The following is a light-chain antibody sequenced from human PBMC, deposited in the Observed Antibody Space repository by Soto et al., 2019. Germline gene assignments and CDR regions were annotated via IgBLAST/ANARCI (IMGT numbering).Light chain of an antibody. V-gene: IGLV1-44*01. CDR2: TDN. Sequence: QSVLTQPPSVSGTPGQSVTISCSGGSSNIGSNSVNWYQQLPGTAPKLLIFTDNQRPPGVPYRFSGSKSGTSASLAISGLQPQDEADHYCAAWDNSLNVYVFGTGTKVTVL. J-gene: IGLJ1*01. CDR3: AAWDNSLNVYV. CDR1: SSNIGSNS.